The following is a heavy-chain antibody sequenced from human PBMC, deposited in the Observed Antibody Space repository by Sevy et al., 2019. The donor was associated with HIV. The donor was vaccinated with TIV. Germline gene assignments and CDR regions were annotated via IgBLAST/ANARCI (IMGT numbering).Heavy chain of an antibody. CDR3: AREGGLASTGDHDAFDI. J-gene: IGHJ3*02. Sequence: ASVKVSCKASGDTFSTYGLSWVRQAPGQGLEWMGGIIPIFGTPNYAQKFQVRDTITADESASTAYMELSSLRSEDTALYYCAREGGLASTGDHDAFDIWGHGTLVSVSS. CDR2: IIPIFGTP. CDR1: GDTFSTYG. V-gene: IGHV1-69*13. D-gene: IGHD7-27*01.